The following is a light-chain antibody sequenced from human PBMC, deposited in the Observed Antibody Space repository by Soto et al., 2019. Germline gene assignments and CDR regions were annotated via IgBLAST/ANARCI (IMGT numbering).Light chain of an antibody. J-gene: IGKJ1*01. Sequence: ILMTQSPATLSVTQGERATLSCRASQSVSSNLAWYQQKPGQAPRLLIYGASTRATGIPARFSGSGSGTEFTLTISCLQSEDFVVYYWQQDNKWLPWTFGQGTKVDNK. CDR2: GAS. V-gene: IGKV3-15*01. CDR1: QSVSSN. CDR3: QQDNKWLPWT.